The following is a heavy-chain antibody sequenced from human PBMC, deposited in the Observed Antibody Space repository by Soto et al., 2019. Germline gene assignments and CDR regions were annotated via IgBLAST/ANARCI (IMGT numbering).Heavy chain of an antibody. Sequence: EVQLLESGGGLVQPGGSLRLSCTASGFTFSRHAMTWVRQAPGKGLEWVSGLSDSGGSIYYADSVKGRFTISRDNSMNTLYRQMNTLRAEDTAIYYGAKVSSSWYAGFFDLWGQGTLVTGSS. D-gene: IGHD6-13*01. CDR2: LSDSGGSI. V-gene: IGHV3-23*01. CDR1: GFTFSRHA. CDR3: AKVSSSWYAGFFDL. J-gene: IGHJ4*02.